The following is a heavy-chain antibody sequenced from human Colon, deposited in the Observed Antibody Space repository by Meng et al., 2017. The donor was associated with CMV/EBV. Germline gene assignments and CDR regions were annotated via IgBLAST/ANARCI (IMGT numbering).Heavy chain of an antibody. Sequence: SETLSLTCSVSGDSISNTDYYWGWIRQSPGKGLEWIGSINHGGTAFYNPSLKSPVTISVDTSKNQFSLKVVSVTAADTAIYSCAREGVTVTTPFEYWGQGTLVTVSS. CDR1: GDSISNTDYY. CDR2: INHGGTA. J-gene: IGHJ4*02. D-gene: IGHD4-17*01. CDR3: AREGVTVTTPFEY. V-gene: IGHV4-39*07.